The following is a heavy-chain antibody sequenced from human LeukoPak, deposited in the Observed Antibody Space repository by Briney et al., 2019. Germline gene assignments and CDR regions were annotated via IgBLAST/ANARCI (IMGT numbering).Heavy chain of an antibody. CDR3: ARARSSYGYGDAFDI. CDR1: GFTFRTYA. Sequence: TGGPLRLSCAASGFTFRTYAMHWVRQAPGKGLEWVAVISYDGSSKYYADSVKGRFTISRDNSKNTLYLQMNSLRAEDTAVYYCARARSSYGYGDAFDIWGQGTMVTVSS. CDR2: ISYDGSSK. D-gene: IGHD5-18*01. V-gene: IGHV3-30*04. J-gene: IGHJ3*02.